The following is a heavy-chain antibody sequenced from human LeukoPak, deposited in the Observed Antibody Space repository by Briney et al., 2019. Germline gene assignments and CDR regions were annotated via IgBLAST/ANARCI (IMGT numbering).Heavy chain of an antibody. V-gene: IGHV4-61*02. J-gene: IGHJ4*02. D-gene: IGHD6-19*01. CDR2: IYTSGST. Sequence: SQTLSLTCTVSGGSISSGSYYWSWIRQPAGKGLEWIGRIYTSGSTNYNPSLKSRVTISVDTSKNQFSLKLSSVTAADTAVYYWARWASGWGANFDYWGQGTLVTVSS. CDR1: GGSISSGSYY. CDR3: ARWASGWGANFDY.